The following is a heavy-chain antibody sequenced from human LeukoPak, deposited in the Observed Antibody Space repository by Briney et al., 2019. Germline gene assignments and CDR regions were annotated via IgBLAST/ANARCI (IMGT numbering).Heavy chain of an antibody. V-gene: IGHV3-9*01. D-gene: IGHD2-8*01. Sequence: GWSLRLSCAASGFTFDNNAMHWVRQAPGKGLEWVSSINWNSDTMDYADSVKGRFTISRDNAKNSLYLQMNSLRPEDAAFYYCVKEGSDCTNGICRYFDYWGQGTLVTVSS. CDR1: GFTFDNNA. J-gene: IGHJ4*02. CDR2: INWNSDTM. CDR3: VKEGSDCTNGICRYFDY.